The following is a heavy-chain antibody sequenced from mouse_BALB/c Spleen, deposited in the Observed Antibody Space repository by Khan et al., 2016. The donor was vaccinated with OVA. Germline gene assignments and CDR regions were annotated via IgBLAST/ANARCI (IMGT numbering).Heavy chain of an antibody. V-gene: IGHV2-6-4*01. Sequence: VELVESGPGLVAPSQSLSITCTVSGFSLSRYNIHWVRQPPGKGLEWLGMIWGGGGTDYNPTLKSRLSIRKDNSKSQALLKMNSLQTDDTAMYYCARAYYRYDGYYAMDYWGQGTSVTVSA. CDR2: IWGGGGT. J-gene: IGHJ4*01. CDR1: GFSLSRYN. D-gene: IGHD2-14*01. CDR3: ARAYYRYDGYYAMDY.